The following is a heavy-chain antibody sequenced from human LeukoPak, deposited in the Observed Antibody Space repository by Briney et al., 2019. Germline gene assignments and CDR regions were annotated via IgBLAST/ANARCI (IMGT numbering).Heavy chain of an antibody. J-gene: IGHJ6*02. D-gene: IGHD4-17*01. V-gene: IGHV3-15*01. CDR1: GFPFRHGW. CDR2: IRSKADGETI. Sequence: PGGSLRLSCAASGFPFRHGWMSWVRQAPRKGVEWLGRIRSKADGETIDYAAPVKGRFTISRDDSETTLYLQMNSLKPEDTGVYCCTTNTVTKDGLDVWGQGTTVTVSS. CDR3: TTNTVTKDGLDV.